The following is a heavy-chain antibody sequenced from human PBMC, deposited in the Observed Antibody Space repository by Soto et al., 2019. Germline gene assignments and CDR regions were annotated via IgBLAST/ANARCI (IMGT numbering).Heavy chain of an antibody. Sequence: LSLTCSVSGGSVNSGGYSWSWIRQPPGKGLEWIGFISPSGSPAYNPSLKSRVTISVDRSNNQISLEISSVTAADTAVYYCTRGVLAWGPGTLVTVLL. CDR3: TRGVLA. V-gene: IGHV4-30-2*01. CDR1: GGSVNSGGYS. CDR2: ISPSGSP. D-gene: IGHD2-8*01. J-gene: IGHJ5*02.